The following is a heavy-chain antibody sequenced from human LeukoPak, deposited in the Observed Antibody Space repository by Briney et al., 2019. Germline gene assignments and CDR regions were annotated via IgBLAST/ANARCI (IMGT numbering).Heavy chain of an antibody. D-gene: IGHD6-13*01. Sequence: KPSETLSLTCTVSGGSISSYYWSWIRQPPGKGLEWIGYIYYSGSTNYNPSLKSRVTISVDTSKNRFSLKLSSVTAADTAVYYCARFSSSSYYFDYWGQGTLVTVSS. CDR2: IYYSGST. CDR1: GGSISSYY. V-gene: IGHV4-59*01. J-gene: IGHJ4*02. CDR3: ARFSSSSYYFDY.